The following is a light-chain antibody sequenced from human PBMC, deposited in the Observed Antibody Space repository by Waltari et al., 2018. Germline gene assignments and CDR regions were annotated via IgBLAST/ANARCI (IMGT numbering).Light chain of an antibody. Sequence: SYVLTQPPSVSVAPGQTARITCSATTIGSHSVHWYQQRPGQAPVLVMCDDSDRPSGIPDRFSGSNSGNTAILTVSGVEVGDEADYYCQVWDASRDRGVFGGGTKLSVL. CDR1: TIGSHS. J-gene: IGLJ3*02. CDR3: QVWDASRDRGV. V-gene: IGLV3-21*02. CDR2: DDS.